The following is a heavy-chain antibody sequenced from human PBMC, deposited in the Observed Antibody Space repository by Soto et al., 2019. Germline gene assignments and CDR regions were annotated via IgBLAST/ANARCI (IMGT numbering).Heavy chain of an antibody. CDR2: IYHTGST. D-gene: IGHD1-1*01. J-gene: IGHJ4*02. V-gene: IGHV4-31*03. CDR1: GGSISTVGHY. Sequence: SETPSLTCSVSGGSISTVGHYWTWIRQPPGKGLEWIGSIYHTGSTYYSKSLRSRLTMSVDTSKSQFSLRLSSVTAADTAVYYCARATGTLRSRNCDYWGQGSLVTVSS. CDR3: ARATGTLRSRNCDY.